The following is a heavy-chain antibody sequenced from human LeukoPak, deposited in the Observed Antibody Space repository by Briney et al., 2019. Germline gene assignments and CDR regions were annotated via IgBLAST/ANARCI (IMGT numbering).Heavy chain of an antibody. J-gene: IGHJ4*02. V-gene: IGHV3-21*01. Sequence: PGGSLRLSCAASGFTFSSYSMNWVRQAPGKGLEWVSSISSSSSYIYYADSVKGRFTISRDNAKNSLYLQMNSLRAEDTAVYYCARGNGCRSTSCSGGFDYWGQGTLVTVSS. CDR3: ARGNGCRSTSCSGGFDY. CDR1: GFTFSSYS. D-gene: IGHD2-2*01. CDR2: ISSSSSYI.